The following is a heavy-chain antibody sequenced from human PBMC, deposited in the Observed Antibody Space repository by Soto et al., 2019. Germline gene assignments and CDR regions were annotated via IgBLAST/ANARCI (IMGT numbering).Heavy chain of an antibody. Sequence: ASVKVSCKAAGYRFTSYGINWVRQAPGQGLQWMGWISIYNGNARYAQNFQGRVTLTRDTSTNTTYMDLRTLTSDDTAVYYCAREDTIYGVHMMKWFDSWGQGTLVTVSS. V-gene: IGHV1-18*01. CDR1: GYRFTSYG. CDR2: ISIYNGNA. D-gene: IGHD3-3*01. CDR3: AREDTIYGVHMMKWFDS. J-gene: IGHJ5*01.